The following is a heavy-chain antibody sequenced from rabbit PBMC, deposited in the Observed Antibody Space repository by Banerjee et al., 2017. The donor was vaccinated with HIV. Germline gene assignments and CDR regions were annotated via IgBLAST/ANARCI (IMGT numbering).Heavy chain of an antibody. D-gene: IGHD1-1*01. CDR1: GFSFSSNYW. V-gene: IGHV1S45*01. J-gene: IGHJ3*01. CDR2: IFTSSAGT. CDR3: ARDHDSSGGYVFDL. Sequence: QEQVEESGGDLVKPEGSLTLTCTASGFSFSSNYWICWVRQAPGKGLEWIACIFTSSAGTSYASWAKGRFTISKTSSTTVTLQMTSLTAADTATYFCARDHDSSGGYVFDLWGQGTLVTVS.